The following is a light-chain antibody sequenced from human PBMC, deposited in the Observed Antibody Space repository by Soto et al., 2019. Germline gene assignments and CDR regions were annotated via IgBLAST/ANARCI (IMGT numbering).Light chain of an antibody. CDR2: GAS. CDR1: QNVSSSF. J-gene: IGKJ1*01. CDR3: QQYGRSPWT. V-gene: IGKV3-20*01. Sequence: EIVLTQSPGTLSLSPGERATLSCRASQNVSSSFLAWYQQKPGQAPRLLIYGASSRATGIPDRFSGSGSGTDFTLTISRLEPEDFAVYYCQQYGRSPWTFGQGTKVEIK.